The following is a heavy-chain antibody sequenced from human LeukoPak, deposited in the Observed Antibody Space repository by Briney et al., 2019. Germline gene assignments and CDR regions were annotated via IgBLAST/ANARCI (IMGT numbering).Heavy chain of an antibody. CDR2: ISSSSNYK. CDR1: GFTFSSYS. V-gene: IGHV3-21*04. D-gene: IGHD1-26*01. J-gene: IGHJ4*02. CDR3: AKALSGTYVY. Sequence: GGSLRLSCAASGFTFSSYSMNWVRQAPGKGLEWVSSISSSSNYKYYADSVKGRFSISRDNAKNSLYLQMNSLRAEDTAVYYCAKALSGTYVYWGQGTLVTVSS.